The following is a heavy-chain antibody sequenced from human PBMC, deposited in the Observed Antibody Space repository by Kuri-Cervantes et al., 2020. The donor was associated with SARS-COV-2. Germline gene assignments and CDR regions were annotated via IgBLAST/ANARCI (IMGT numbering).Heavy chain of an antibody. CDR2: INPSGGST. Sequence: ASVKVSCKASGYTFTSYYMHWVRQAPGQGLEWMGIINPSGGSTSYAQKFQGRVTITTDESTSTAYMELSSLRSEDTAVYYCARSTWALGEHRRAHDAFDIWGQGTMVTVSS. J-gene: IGHJ3*02. CDR1: GYTFTSYY. D-gene: IGHD3-16*01. CDR3: ARSTWALGEHRRAHDAFDI. V-gene: IGHV1-46*01.